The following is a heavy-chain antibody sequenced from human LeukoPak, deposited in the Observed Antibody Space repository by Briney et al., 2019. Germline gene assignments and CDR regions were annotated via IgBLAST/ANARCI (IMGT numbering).Heavy chain of an antibody. CDR1: GGSISSSY. CDR3: ARDRAYDAFDI. V-gene: IGHV4-4*07. J-gene: IGHJ3*02. CDR2: LYTSGST. Sequence: PSETLSLTCTVSGGSISSSYWSWIRQPAGKGLEWIGRLYTSGSTNYNPSLKSRVTMSIDTSKNQFSLKLTSVTAADTAVYYCARDRAYDAFDIWGQGTMVTVSS.